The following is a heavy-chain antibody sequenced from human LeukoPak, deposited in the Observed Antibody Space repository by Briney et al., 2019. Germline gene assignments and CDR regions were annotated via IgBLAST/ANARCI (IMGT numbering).Heavy chain of an antibody. Sequence: ASVKVSCKDSGYTFTGYYMHWVRQAPGQGLEWMGRINPNSGGTNYAQKFQGRVTMTRDTSISTAYMELSRLRSDDTAVYYCARPIVDDAFDIWGQGIMVTVSS. D-gene: IGHD3-22*01. V-gene: IGHV1-2*06. CDR1: GYTFTGYY. J-gene: IGHJ3*02. CDR3: ARPIVDDAFDI. CDR2: INPNSGGT.